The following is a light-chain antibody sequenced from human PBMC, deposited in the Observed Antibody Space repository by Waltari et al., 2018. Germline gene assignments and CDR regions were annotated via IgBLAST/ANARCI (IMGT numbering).Light chain of an antibody. CDR3: QTWDTGTVV. V-gene: IGLV4-69*01. Sequence: QLVLTQSPSASASLGASVKLTCTLSSGHSSYPIAWHQQQPEKGPRYLMKVNSDDSHTKGDVTPDRFSGSSSGAERYLTISRLQSEDEADYYCQTWDTGTVVFGGGTKLTVL. CDR2: VNSDDSH. J-gene: IGLJ2*01. CDR1: SGHSSYP.